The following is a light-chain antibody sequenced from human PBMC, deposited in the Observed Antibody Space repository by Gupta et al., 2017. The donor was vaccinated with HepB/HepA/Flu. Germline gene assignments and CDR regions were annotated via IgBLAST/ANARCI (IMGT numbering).Light chain of an antibody. V-gene: IGKV2-28*01. CDR3: RQYLQTTG. CDR2: LGS. J-gene: IGKJ5*01. Sequence: DVVMTQSPLSLPVTPGEPASISCRSSQSLLHSNGYNFLDWYLQKPGQSPQLLIYLGSKRASGVPDSFSGSGVGKGFSLKSSRVEDEDVGVYYCRQYLQTTGFGQGTRLEIK. CDR1: QSLLHSNGYNF.